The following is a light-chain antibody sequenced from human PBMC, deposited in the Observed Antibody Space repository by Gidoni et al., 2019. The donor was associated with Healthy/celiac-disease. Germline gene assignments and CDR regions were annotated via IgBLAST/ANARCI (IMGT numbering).Light chain of an antibody. CDR2: GAS. V-gene: IGKV3-15*01. CDR3: QQYNNWTSWT. CDR1: QSVSSN. Sequence: ALTQSPATLSVSPGERATLSCRASQSVSSNLALYQQKPGHAPRLLIYGASTRATGIPARFRCSGSGTELTLTISSLQSEDVAVDYCQQYNNWTSWTFGQGTKVEIK. J-gene: IGKJ1*01.